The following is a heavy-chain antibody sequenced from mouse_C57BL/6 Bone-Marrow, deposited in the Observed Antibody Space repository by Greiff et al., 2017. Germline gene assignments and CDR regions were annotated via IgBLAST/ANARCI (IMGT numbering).Heavy chain of an antibody. D-gene: IGHD2-5*01. J-gene: IGHJ4*01. Sequence: QVQLQQPGAELVRPGSSVKLSCKASGYTFTSYWMHWVKQRPIQGLEWIGNIYPSDSETPYNQKFKDKATLTVDKSSSTAYMQLSSLTSEDSAVYYCARGGTIVTTLRFYAMDYWGQGTSVTVSS. V-gene: IGHV1-52*01. CDR1: GYTFTSYW. CDR3: ARGGTIVTTLRFYAMDY. CDR2: IYPSDSET.